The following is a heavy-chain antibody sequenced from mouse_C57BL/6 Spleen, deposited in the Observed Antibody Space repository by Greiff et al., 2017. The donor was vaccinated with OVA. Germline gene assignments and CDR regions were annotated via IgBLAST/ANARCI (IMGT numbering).Heavy chain of an antibody. Sequence: VQRVESGPELVKPGASVKLSCKASGYTFTSYDINWVKQRPGQGLEWIGWIYPRDGSTKYNEKFKGKATLTVDTSSSTAYMELHSLTSEDSAVYFCARRYPQEYFDVWGTGTTVTVSS. CDR3: ARRYPQEYFDV. CDR1: GYTFTSYD. CDR2: IYPRDGST. V-gene: IGHV1-85*01. J-gene: IGHJ1*03. D-gene: IGHD2-14*01.